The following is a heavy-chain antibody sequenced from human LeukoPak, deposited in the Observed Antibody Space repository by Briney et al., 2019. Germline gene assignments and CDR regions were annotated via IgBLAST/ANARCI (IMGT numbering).Heavy chain of an antibody. CDR3: AKDEVASWRELLGGDAFDI. D-gene: IGHD1-26*01. CDR2: ISWNSGSI. J-gene: IGHJ3*02. CDR1: GFTFSSYS. Sequence: GGSLRLSCAASGFTFSSYSMNWVRQAPGKGLEWVSGISWNSGSIGYADSVKGRFTISRDNAKNSLYLQMNSLRAEDTALCYCAKDEVASWRELLGGDAFDIWGQGTMVTVSS. V-gene: IGHV3-9*01.